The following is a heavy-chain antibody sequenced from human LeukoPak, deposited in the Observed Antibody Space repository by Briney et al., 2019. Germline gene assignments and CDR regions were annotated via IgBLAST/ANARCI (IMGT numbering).Heavy chain of an antibody. CDR1: GFTFSRYW. Sequence: GGSLRLSCEASGFTFSRYWMHWVRQAPGKGLVWVSRIKSDGKTNYADSVKGRFTISRGNAKNTVSLQMDSLRAEDTGVYYCARAPSEVGGYYPEYFRHWGQGTLVTVSS. V-gene: IGHV3-74*01. D-gene: IGHD3-22*01. CDR3: ARAPSEVGGYYPEYFRH. J-gene: IGHJ1*01. CDR2: IKSDGKT.